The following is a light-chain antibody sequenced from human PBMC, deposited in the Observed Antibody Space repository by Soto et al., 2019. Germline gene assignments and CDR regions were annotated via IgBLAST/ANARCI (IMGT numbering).Light chain of an antibody. Sequence: DIQMTQSPSSLSASVGDRVTVTCRASQSISSYLNWYQQIPGKAPNLLIYAASNLQDGVPSRFSGRGSGTDFSLTISRLEPEDFAVYYCQLYGNSPMYTFGQGTRLEIK. V-gene: IGKV1-39*02. CDR1: QSISSY. J-gene: IGKJ2*01. CDR3: QLYGNSPMYT. CDR2: AAS.